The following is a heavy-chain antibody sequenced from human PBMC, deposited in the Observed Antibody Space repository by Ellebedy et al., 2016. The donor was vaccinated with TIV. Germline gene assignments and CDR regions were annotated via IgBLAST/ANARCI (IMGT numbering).Heavy chain of an antibody. J-gene: IGHJ4*02. CDR2: ISGSGDST. D-gene: IGHD5-24*01. CDR1: GFTFSSHA. CDR3: AKGGLKRWLQSYYFDY. V-gene: IGHV3-23*01. Sequence: GGSLRLSXAASGFTFSSHAMNWVRQAPGKGLEWVSGISGSGDSTYYADSVKGRFTISRDNSKNTLYVQMNSLRAEDTAVYYCAKGGLKRWLQSYYFDYWGQGTLVTVSS.